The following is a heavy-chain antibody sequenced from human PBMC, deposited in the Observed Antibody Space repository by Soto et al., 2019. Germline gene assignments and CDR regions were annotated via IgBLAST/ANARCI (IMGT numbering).Heavy chain of an antibody. CDR3: ARDFLSPPWELPPYYGMDV. V-gene: IGHV3-48*02. D-gene: IGHD1-26*01. J-gene: IGHJ6*02. Sequence: GGSLRLSCAASGFTFSSYSMNWVRQAPGKGLEWVSYISSSSSTIYYADSVKGRFTISRDNAKNSLYLQMNSLRDEDTAVYYCARDFLSPPWELPPYYGMDVWGQGTTVTVSS. CDR2: ISSSSSTI. CDR1: GFTFSSYS.